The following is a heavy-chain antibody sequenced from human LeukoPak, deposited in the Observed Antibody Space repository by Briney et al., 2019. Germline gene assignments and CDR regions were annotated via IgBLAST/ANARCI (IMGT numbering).Heavy chain of an antibody. D-gene: IGHD3-10*01. Sequence: GGSLRLSCTASEFTFGDFAISWVRQAPGKGLEWLGFIRSKDNDGTTDYAASVKGRFIISRDDSKSIAYLQMNSLNTEDTAVYYCTTAPETSTTVRGVMIAFDIWGQGTMVTVSS. V-gene: IGHV3-49*04. CDR3: TTAPETSTTVRGVMIAFDI. CDR1: EFTFGDFA. J-gene: IGHJ3*02. CDR2: IRSKDNDGTT.